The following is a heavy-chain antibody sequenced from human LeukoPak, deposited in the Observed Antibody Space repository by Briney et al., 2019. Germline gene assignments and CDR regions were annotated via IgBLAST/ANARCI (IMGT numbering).Heavy chain of an antibody. J-gene: IGHJ4*02. V-gene: IGHV4-30-4*01. CDR3: ARSTVIREQLDY. CDR2: IYYSGST. CDR1: GGPISSGDYY. D-gene: IGHD4-17*01. Sequence: PSQTLSLTCTVSGGPISSGDYYWSWIRLPPGKGLEWIGYIYYSGSTYYNPSLKSRVTISVDTSKNQFSLKLSSVTAADTAVYYCARSTVIREQLDYWGQGTLVTVSS.